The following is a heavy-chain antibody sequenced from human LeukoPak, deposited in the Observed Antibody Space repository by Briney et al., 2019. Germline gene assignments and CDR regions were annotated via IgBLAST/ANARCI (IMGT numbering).Heavy chain of an antibody. D-gene: IGHD5-18*01. V-gene: IGHV3-74*01. CDR3: ARGFGYSYGYLGY. Sequence: GGSLRLSCAASGIIFSNYWMHWVRQAPGKGLVWVSRINRDGSSTSYADSVKGRFTISRDNAKNTLYLQMNSLRAEDTAVYYCARGFGYSYGYLGYWGQGTLVTVSS. CDR1: GIIFSNYW. CDR2: INRDGSST. J-gene: IGHJ4*02.